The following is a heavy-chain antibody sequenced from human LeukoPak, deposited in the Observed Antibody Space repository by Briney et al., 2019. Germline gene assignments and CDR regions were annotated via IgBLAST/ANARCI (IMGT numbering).Heavy chain of an antibody. CDR3: ARVITDPRIRYHFDY. D-gene: IGHD1-1*01. Sequence: ASVTVSCTASGYTFTGYYMHWVRQAPGQGLEWMGWINPNSGGTNYAQKFQGRVTMTRDTSISTAYMELSRLRSDDTAVYYCARVITDPRIRYHFDYWGQGTLVTVSS. V-gene: IGHV1-2*02. CDR1: GYTFTGYY. CDR2: INPNSGGT. J-gene: IGHJ4*02.